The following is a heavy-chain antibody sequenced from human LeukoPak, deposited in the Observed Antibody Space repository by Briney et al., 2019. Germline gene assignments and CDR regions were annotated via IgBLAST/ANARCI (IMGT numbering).Heavy chain of an antibody. D-gene: IGHD2-2*01. CDR2: INPNSGGT. CDR1: GYSFTAYY. CDR3: ARGYCSSTSCSNYYYGMDV. Sequence: ASVKVSCKTSGYSFTAYYMHWVRQAPGQGLEWMGWINPNSGGTNYAQKFQGRVTMTRDTSISTAYMELSRLRSDDTAVYYCARGYCSSTSCSNYYYGMDVWGQGTTVTVSS. J-gene: IGHJ6*02. V-gene: IGHV1-2*02.